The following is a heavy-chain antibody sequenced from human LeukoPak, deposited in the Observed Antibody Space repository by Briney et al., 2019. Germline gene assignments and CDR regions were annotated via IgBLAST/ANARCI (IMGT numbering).Heavy chain of an antibody. V-gene: IGHV3-21*01. D-gene: IGHD5-18*01. Sequence: GGSLRLSCAASGFTFSSYEMNWVRQAPGKGLEWVSSISSSSSYIYYADSVKGRFTISRDNAKNSLYLQMNSLRAEDTAVYYCARPVDTAMAPPMDVWGKGTTVTISS. CDR1: GFTFSSYE. CDR2: ISSSSSYI. CDR3: ARPVDTAMAPPMDV. J-gene: IGHJ6*03.